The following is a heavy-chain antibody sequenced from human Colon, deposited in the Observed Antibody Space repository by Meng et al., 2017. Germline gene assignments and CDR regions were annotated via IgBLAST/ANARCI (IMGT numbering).Heavy chain of an antibody. D-gene: IGHD2-2*01. CDR1: GGSINSADYY. CDR3: ARNPVIPDARTFDF. J-gene: IGHJ4*02. Sequence: QVQLQESGPGVAKPSQTLSLTFTISGGSINSADYYWNWIRQSPGKGLEWLGYIHSSWNTYYTPSLKSRLTMSLDTSKNQFSLRLTSVTAADTAVYYCARNPVIPDARTFDFWGQGALVTVSS. CDR2: IHSSWNT. V-gene: IGHV4-30-4*01.